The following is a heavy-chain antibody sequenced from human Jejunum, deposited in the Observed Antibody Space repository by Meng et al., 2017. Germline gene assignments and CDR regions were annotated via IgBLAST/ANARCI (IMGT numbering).Heavy chain of an antibody. Sequence: TLKESGPTLVKPTQTLTLTCTFSGFSIKTAGVGVGWIRQPPGKALEWLAVIYWNDETRYSPSLKSRLTISKDTSKSQVVLTMTNMDPVDAATYFCAHQRWYKDSEYWGRGALVTVSS. CDR1: GFSIKTAGVG. J-gene: IGHJ4*02. D-gene: IGHD6-13*01. CDR2: IYWNDET. V-gene: IGHV2-5*01. CDR3: AHQRWYKDSEY.